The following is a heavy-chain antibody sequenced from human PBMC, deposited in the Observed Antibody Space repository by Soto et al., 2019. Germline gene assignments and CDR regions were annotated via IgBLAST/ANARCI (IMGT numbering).Heavy chain of an antibody. D-gene: IGHD5-18*01. CDR1: GGTFSSYA. V-gene: IGHV1-69*13. CDR2: IIPIFGTA. CDR3: AGVDNAMVYYHGMDV. J-gene: IGHJ6*01. Sequence: SVKVSCKASGGTFSSYAISWVRQAPGQGLEWMGGIIPIFGTANYAQKFQGRVTITADESTSTAYMELSSLRSEDTAVYYCAGVDNAMVYYHGMDVRGQGTTVTVSS.